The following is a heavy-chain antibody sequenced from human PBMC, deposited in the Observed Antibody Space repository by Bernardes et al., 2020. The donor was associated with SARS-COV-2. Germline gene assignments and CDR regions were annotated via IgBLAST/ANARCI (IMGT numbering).Heavy chain of an antibody. CDR3: AKDRSWSGGLNHLDY. CDR1: GFTFRNSA. V-gene: IGHV3-23*01. CDR2: FSDGGLST. D-gene: IGHD2-15*01. J-gene: IGHJ4*02. Sequence: RGSLRLSCAASGFTFRNSAMNWVRQAPGQGLEWVSGFSDGGLSTYYADSVKGRFTISRDSSKNTLYLQMNSLRAEDTAVYYCAKDRSWSGGLNHLDYWGQGTLVTVSS.